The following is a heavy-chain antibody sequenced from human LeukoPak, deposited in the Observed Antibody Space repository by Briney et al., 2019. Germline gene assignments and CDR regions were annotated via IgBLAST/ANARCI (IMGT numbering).Heavy chain of an antibody. CDR3: ARAINYYYYMDI. CDR2: IYYSGNT. Sequence: SETLSLTCAVSGGSISSQYWSWLRQPPGKGLEWTGYIYYSGNTNYNPSLKSRVTISVDTSKNQFSLKLSSVTAADTAVYYCARAINYYYYMDIWGKGTTVTVSS. CDR1: GGSISSQY. V-gene: IGHV4-59*11. J-gene: IGHJ6*03.